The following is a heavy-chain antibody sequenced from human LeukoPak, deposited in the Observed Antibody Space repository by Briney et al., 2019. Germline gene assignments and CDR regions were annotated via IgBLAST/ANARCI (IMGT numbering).Heavy chain of an antibody. CDR3: ARDWDYYDSSGYSPYAFDI. CDR1: GYTFTSYY. J-gene: IGHJ3*02. V-gene: IGHV1-46*01. CDR2: INPSGGST. D-gene: IGHD3-22*01. Sequence: ASVKVSCKASGYTFTSYYMHWVRQAPGQGLEWMGIINPSGGSTSYAQKFQGRVTMTRDTSTSTVYMELSSLRSEDTAVYYCARDWDYYDSSGYSPYAFDIWGQGTMVTVSS.